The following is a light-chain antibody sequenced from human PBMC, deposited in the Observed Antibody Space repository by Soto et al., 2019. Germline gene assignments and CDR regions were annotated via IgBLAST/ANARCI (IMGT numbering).Light chain of an antibody. CDR3: QQYGSSRT. CDR1: QSVRSNY. CDR2: GAF. V-gene: IGKV3-20*01. Sequence: EIVLTQSPGTLSLSPGERATLSCRASQSVRSNYLAWYQQKPGQAPRLLIYGAFSRATGIPDRFSGSGFGTDFTLNISRLEPEDFAVYYCQQYGSSRTFGQGTKVEIK. J-gene: IGKJ1*01.